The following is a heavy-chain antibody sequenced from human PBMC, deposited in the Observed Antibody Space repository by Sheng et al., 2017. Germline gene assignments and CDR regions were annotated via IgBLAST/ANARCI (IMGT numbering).Heavy chain of an antibody. J-gene: IGHJ4*02. CDR3: AKGGSGSYYGDY. Sequence: EVQLLESGGGLVQPGGSLRLSCAASGFTFSSYAMSWVRQAPGKGLEWVSGISGSGGRTYSADSVKGRFTISRDNSKNTLYLQMNSLRAEDTAVYYCAKGGSGSYYGDYWGQGTLVTVSS. D-gene: IGHD1-26*01. CDR2: ISGSGGRT. CDR1: GFTFSSYA. V-gene: IGHV3-23*01.